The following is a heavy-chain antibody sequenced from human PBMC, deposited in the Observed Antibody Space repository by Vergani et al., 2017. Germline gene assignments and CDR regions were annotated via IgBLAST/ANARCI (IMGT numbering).Heavy chain of an antibody. CDR1: GFTFSSYA. D-gene: IGHD3-3*01. V-gene: IGHV3-23*01. J-gene: IGHJ6*03. CDR3: AKYDFWSGYPTYYYFYMDV. CDR2: ISGSGGST. Sequence: EVQLLESGGGLVQPGGSLRPSCAASGFTFSSYAMSWVRQAPGKGLEWDSAISGSGGSTYYADSVKGRFTISRDNSKNTLYLQMNSLRAEDTAVYYCAKYDFWSGYPTYYYFYMDVWGKGTTVTVSS.